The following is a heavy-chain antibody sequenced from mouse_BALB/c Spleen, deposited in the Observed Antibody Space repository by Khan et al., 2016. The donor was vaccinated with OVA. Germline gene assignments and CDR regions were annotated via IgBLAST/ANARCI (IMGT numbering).Heavy chain of an antibody. Sequence: DVQLQESGPGLVKPSQSLSLTCTVTGYSITSNYAWNWIRQFPGNKLEWMGYISYSGSTSYNPSLKSRISITRDTSKNQFFLQLNSVTTEDTATYYCARGNYYGYAMDYWGQGTSVTVSS. D-gene: IGHD1-1*01. J-gene: IGHJ4*01. CDR1: GYSITSNYA. CDR2: ISYSGST. V-gene: IGHV3-2*02. CDR3: ARGNYYGYAMDY.